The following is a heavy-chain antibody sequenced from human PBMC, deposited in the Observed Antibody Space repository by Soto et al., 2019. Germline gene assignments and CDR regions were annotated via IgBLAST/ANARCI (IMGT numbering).Heavy chain of an antibody. CDR1: GFTFSTSG. Sequence: QVQMLESGGGVVQPGKSLRLSCEASGFTFSTSGMHWVRQAPGKGLEWVAVISYDGSVRYYADFVKGRFSISRDNSKNTLYMHMSSLGAEDTAVYYCAKDSTRFYGGFFAYWGQGTLVTVSS. CDR2: ISYDGSVR. D-gene: IGHD3-3*01. CDR3: AKDSTRFYGGFFAY. V-gene: IGHV3-30*18. J-gene: IGHJ4*02.